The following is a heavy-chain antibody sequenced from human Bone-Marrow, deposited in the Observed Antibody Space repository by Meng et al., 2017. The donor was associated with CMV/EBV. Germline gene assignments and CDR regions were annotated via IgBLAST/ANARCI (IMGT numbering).Heavy chain of an antibody. CDR2: IKSKTDGGTT. J-gene: IGHJ4*02. CDR1: GFTFSNAW. D-gene: IGHD3-22*01. V-gene: IGHV3-15*01. CDR3: TTDHDDYYDSSGYYYSNA. Sequence: GGSLRLSCAASGFTFSNAWMSWVRQAPGKGLEWVDRIKSKTDGGTTDYAAPVKGRFTISRDDSKNTLYLQMNSLKTEDTAVYYCTTDHDDYYDSSGYYYSNAWGQGTLVTVSS.